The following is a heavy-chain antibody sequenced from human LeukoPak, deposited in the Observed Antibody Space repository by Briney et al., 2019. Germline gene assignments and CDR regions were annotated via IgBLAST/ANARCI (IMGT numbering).Heavy chain of an antibody. J-gene: IGHJ4*02. Sequence: GGSLRLSCAAAGFTFDDYGMSWVRQAPGKGLEWVSGINWNGGSTGYADSVKGRFTISRDNAKNSLYLQMNSLRAEDTALYYCARERSSGSYTYFDYWGQGTLVTVSS. CDR1: GFTFDDYG. CDR3: ARERSSGSYTYFDY. CDR2: INWNGGST. D-gene: IGHD1-26*01. V-gene: IGHV3-20*04.